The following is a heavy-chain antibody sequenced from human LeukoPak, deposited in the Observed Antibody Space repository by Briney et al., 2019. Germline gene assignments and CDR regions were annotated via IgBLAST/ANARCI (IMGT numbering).Heavy chain of an antibody. D-gene: IGHD2-2*01. CDR3: AKDKGCSSTSCYVYYYYGMDV. J-gene: IGHJ6*02. CDR1: GFTFSSYS. V-gene: IGHV3-48*04. CDR2: ISSSSSTI. Sequence: GGSLRLSCAASGFTFSSYSMNWVRQAPGKGLEWVSYISSSSSTIYYADSVKGRFTISRDNAKNSLYLQMNSLRAEDTALYYCAKDKGCSSTSCYVYYYYGMDVWGQGTTVTVSS.